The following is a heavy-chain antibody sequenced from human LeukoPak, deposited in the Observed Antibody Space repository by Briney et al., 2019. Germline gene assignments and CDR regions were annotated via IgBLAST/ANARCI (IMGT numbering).Heavy chain of an antibody. J-gene: IGHJ4*02. V-gene: IGHV3-21*01. CDR3: AKDPYRFYYYDSSGYYYAYFDY. Sequence: GGSLRLSCAASGFTFSSYSMNWVRQAPGKGLEWVSSISSSSSYIYYADSVKGRFTISRDNAKNSLYLQMNSLRAEDTAVYYCAKDPYRFYYYDSSGYYYAYFDYWGQGTLVTVSS. CDR2: ISSSSSYI. D-gene: IGHD3-22*01. CDR1: GFTFSSYS.